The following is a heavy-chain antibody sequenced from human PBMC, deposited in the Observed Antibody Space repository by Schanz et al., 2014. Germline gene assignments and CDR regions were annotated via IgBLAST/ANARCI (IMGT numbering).Heavy chain of an antibody. CDR2: ISRDGTTS. V-gene: IGHV3-11*04. CDR3: ASGHWELRY. Sequence: QVQLVESGGGLVKPGGSLRLSCAASGFIFNDYYMNWIRQAPGKGLEWLSYISRDGTTSYYADSVKGRFTISRDSSKNTVYLQMDSLRADDTSVYYCASGHWELRYWGQGAVVIVSS. CDR1: GFIFNDYY. J-gene: IGHJ4*02. D-gene: IGHD1-7*01.